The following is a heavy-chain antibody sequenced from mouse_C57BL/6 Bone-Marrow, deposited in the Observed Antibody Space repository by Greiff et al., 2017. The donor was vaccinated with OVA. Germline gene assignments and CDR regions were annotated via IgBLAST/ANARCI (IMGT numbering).Heavy chain of an antibody. V-gene: IGHV2-2*01. CDR2: IWSGGST. J-gene: IGHJ4*01. Sequence: QVQLKESGPGLVQPSQSLSITCTVSGFSLTSYGVHWVRQSPGKGLEWLGVIWSGGSTDYNAAFISRLSISKDNSKSQVFFKMNSLQADDTAIDYCARSYYGSRFYAMDYWGQGTSVTVSS. D-gene: IGHD1-1*01. CDR3: ARSYYGSRFYAMDY. CDR1: GFSLTSYG.